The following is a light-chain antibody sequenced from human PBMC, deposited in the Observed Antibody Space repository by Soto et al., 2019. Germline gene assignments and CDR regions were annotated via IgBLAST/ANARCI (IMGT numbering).Light chain of an antibody. CDR1: SSDVGGYNY. Sequence: QSALTQPASVSGSPGQSITISCTGTSSDVGGYNYVSWYQQHPGKVPKLMIYDVTNRPSGVSNRFSGSKSGNTASLTISGLQAEDEADYYCTSYTSSSTEVFGPGTKLTVL. CDR3: TSYTSSSTEV. V-gene: IGLV2-14*01. CDR2: DVT. J-gene: IGLJ1*01.